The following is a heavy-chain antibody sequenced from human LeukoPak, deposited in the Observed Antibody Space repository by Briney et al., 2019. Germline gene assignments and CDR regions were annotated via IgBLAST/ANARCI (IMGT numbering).Heavy chain of an antibody. CDR2: ILYDGSNK. CDR3: AKAWRAYGDYHTFDI. J-gene: IGHJ3*02. D-gene: IGHD4-17*01. Sequence: GSLRLSCAASGFTFSSYGMHWVRQAPGKGLEWVAVILYDGSNKYNADSVKGRFTISRDTSKNTLYLQMSSLRAEDTAVYYCAKAWRAYGDYHTFDIWGQGTMVTVSS. CDR1: GFTFSSYG. V-gene: IGHV3-30*18.